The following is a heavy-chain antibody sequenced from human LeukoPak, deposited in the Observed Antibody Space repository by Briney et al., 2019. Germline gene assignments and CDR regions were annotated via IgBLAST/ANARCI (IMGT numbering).Heavy chain of an antibody. D-gene: IGHD6-13*01. CDR2: FYYSGST. J-gene: IGHJ5*02. CDR1: GGSISSYY. Sequence: SETLSLTCTVSGGSISSYYWSWIRQPPGKGLEWIGYFYYSGSTNYNPCLKSRVTISVDTSKNQFSLKLSSVTAADTAVYYCARASSWYFNLGWFDPWGQGTLVTVSS. CDR3: ARASSWYFNLGWFDP. V-gene: IGHV4-59*01.